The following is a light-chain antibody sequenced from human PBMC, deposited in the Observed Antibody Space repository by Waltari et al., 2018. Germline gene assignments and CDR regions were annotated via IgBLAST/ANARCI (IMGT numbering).Light chain of an antibody. Sequence: SYVLNQPPSVSVAPGKTARISCGGTSLGTKTVHWYQQKPGQAPVLVIHYDSGRPSGIPERFSGSTSGNTATRTIKWVEAGDEAEYFCQVWDFTQGVFGGGTKLTVL. CDR1: SLGTKT. CDR2: YDS. CDR3: QVWDFTQGV. J-gene: IGLJ3*02. V-gene: IGLV3-21*04.